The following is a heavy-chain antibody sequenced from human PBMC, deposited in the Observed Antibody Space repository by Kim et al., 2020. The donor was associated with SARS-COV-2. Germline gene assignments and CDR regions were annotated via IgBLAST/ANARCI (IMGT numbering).Heavy chain of an antibody. CDR2: IKSKTDGGTA. V-gene: IGHV3-15*01. CDR3: TTVSMR. CDR1: GIPFSNAW. D-gene: IGHD2-2*01. Sequence: GGSLRLSCAVSGIPFSNAWFNCVRQSPGKGLEWVGRIKSKTDGGTADLAAPVKGRFAISRDDSKNTLSLLMNNVETDDSAVYYCTTVSMRWGQGTLVTVSS. J-gene: IGHJ4*02.